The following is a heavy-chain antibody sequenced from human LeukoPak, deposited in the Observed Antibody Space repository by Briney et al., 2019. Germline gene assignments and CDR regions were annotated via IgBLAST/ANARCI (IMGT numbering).Heavy chain of an antibody. CDR2: IIPLFGTS. Sequence: SVQVSCKASGGTFSSYAIIWVRQAPGYGLEWMGGIIPLFGTSNYAQKFQARVTNTAYESTSPGHMELSSVRSEDTAVYYCARARTYYDILTCYRHSNYYYYYGMDVWGKGTTVTVSS. V-gene: IGHV1-69*13. J-gene: IGHJ6*04. D-gene: IGHD3-9*01. CDR1: GGTFSSYA. CDR3: ARARTYYDILTCYRHSNYYYYYGMDV.